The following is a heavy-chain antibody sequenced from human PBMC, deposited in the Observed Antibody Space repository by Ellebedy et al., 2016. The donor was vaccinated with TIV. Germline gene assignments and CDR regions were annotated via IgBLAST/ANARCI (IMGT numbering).Heavy chain of an antibody. CDR3: AKRVTMVRGVITYYHYAMDV. J-gene: IGHJ6*02. V-gene: IGHV3-33*06. D-gene: IGHD3-10*01. CDR1: GFTFSNYG. Sequence: GESLKISCAASGFTFSNYGMHWVRQAPGKGLEWVAVIWYDGSNKYYADSVKGRFTISRDNSKNTLYLQMNSLRAEDTAVYYCAKRVTMVRGVITYYHYAMDVWGQGTTVTVSS. CDR2: IWYDGSNK.